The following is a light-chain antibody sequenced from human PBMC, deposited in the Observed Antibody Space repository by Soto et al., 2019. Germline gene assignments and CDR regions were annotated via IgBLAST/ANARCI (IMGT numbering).Light chain of an antibody. CDR1: SSDVGRFNY. V-gene: IGLV2-11*01. CDR3: CSYAGSYTVV. J-gene: IGLJ2*01. CDR2: DVS. Sequence: QSALTQPRSVSGSPGQSVTISCTGTSSDVGRFNYVSWYQQHPGKAPKLMIYDVSKRPSGVPDRFSGSKSGNMASLTISGLQAEDEADYYCCSYAGSYTVVFGGGTKLTVL.